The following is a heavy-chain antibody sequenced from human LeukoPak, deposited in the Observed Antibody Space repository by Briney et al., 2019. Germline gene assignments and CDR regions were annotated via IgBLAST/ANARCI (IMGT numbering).Heavy chain of an antibody. V-gene: IGHV3-21*01. CDR2: ISSSSSYI. Sequence: GGSLRLSCAASGFTFSSHSMNWVRQAPGKGLEWVSSISSSSSYIYYADSVKGRFTISRDNAKNSLYLQMNSLRAEDTAVYYCARGEDSSGSSDYWGQGTLVTVSS. CDR1: GFTFSSHS. D-gene: IGHD6-19*01. J-gene: IGHJ4*02. CDR3: ARGEDSSGSSDY.